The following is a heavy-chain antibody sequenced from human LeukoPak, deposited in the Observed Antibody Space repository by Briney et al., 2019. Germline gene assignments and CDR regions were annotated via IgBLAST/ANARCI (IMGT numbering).Heavy chain of an antibody. J-gene: IGHJ4*02. Sequence: GGSLRLSCAASGFTFSSYAMHWVRQAPGKGLEWVAVISYDGSNKYYADSVKGRFTISRDNSKNTLYLQMNSLRAEDTAVYYCAGVPGSYRTPPDYWGQGTLVTVSS. CDR2: ISYDGSNK. CDR1: GFTFSSYA. CDR3: AGVPGSYRTPPDY. D-gene: IGHD1-26*01. V-gene: IGHV3-30-3*01.